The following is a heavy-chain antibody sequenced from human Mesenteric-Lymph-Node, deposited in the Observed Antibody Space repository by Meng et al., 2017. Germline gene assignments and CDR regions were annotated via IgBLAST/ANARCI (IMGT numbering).Heavy chain of an antibody. CDR2: IYGDDEK. Sequence: QIHLNGFGPTLVKPTQTLTLTCTFSGFSRSTSGVGVGWIRQPPGKALECLAIIYGDDEKRYSPSLESRLTVTKDTSKNQVVLTMTNMVPVDTATYYCARAAARPSDWFDPWGQGTLVTVSS. V-gene: IGHV2-5*02. CDR3: ARAAARPSDWFDP. J-gene: IGHJ5*02. D-gene: IGHD6-6*01. CDR1: GFSRSTSGVG.